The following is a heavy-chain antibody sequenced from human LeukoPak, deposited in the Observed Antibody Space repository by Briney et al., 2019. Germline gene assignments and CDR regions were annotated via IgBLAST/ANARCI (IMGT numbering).Heavy chain of an antibody. V-gene: IGHV3-23*01. CDR1: GFAFKNYA. CDR3: AKTQWKVGATDYFDY. Sequence: GGSLRLSCAASGFAFKNYAMTWVRQAPGKGLQWVSNINDNGGQRHYADFVKGRFTISRDNSKNTLFLQMDSLRAEDTAVYYCAKTQWKVGATDYFDYWGHGILVTVSS. J-gene: IGHJ4*01. D-gene: IGHD1-26*01. CDR2: INDNGGQR.